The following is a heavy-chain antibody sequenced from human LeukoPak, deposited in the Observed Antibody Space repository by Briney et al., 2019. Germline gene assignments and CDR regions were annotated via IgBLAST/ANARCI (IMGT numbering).Heavy chain of an antibody. CDR3: AREYPMAPPYYYYYMDV. CDR2: MNPNSGNT. D-gene: IGHD2-2*01. Sequence: ASVKVSCKASGYTFTSYDINWVRQAPGQGLEWMGWMNPNSGNTGYAQKFQGRVTMTRNTSISTAYMELSSLRSEDTAVYYCAREYPMAPPYYYYYMDVWGKGTTVTISS. V-gene: IGHV1-8*01. CDR1: GYTFTSYD. J-gene: IGHJ6*03.